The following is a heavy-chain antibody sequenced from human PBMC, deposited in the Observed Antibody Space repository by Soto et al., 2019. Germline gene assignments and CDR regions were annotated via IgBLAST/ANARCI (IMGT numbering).Heavy chain of an antibody. D-gene: IGHD2-8*01. CDR3: ARVAAIRMNDY. J-gene: IGHJ4*02. V-gene: IGHV1-18*01. CDR2: ISAYNGNT. Sequence: QVQLVQSGAEVKKPGASVKVSCKASGYTFTSYGISWVRQAPGQGLEWMGWISAYNGNTKYVQKLQVRVTMTTDTSTSTAYMELSSLRSDDTAWYCCARVAAIRMNDYWGQRPLVTVSS. CDR1: GYTFTSYG.